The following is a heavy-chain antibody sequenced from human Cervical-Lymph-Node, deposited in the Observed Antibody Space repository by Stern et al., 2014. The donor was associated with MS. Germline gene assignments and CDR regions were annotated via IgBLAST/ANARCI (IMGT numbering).Heavy chain of an antibody. CDR1: GYIFTGYY. Sequence: VQLGQSGAEVKKPGASVKVSCKTSGYIFTGYYIHWVRQAHGQGLEWMAWVNTNTSGTNYAQKFQGRVTMSRDTSISTAYVELSSLTSDDTAVYYCARDQRGITIFGVVTDYYYLGMDVWGQGTTVTVSS. V-gene: IGHV1-2*02. J-gene: IGHJ6*02. D-gene: IGHD3-3*01. CDR2: VNTNTSGT. CDR3: ARDQRGITIFGVVTDYYYLGMDV.